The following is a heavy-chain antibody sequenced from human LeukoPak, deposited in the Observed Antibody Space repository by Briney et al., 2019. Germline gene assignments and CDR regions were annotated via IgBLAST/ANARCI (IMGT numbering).Heavy chain of an antibody. D-gene: IGHD5-24*01. J-gene: IGHJ4*02. CDR3: ARVSEEMATITFDY. Sequence: GASVKVSCKASGYTFTSYDISWVRQAPGQGLEGRGWISAYNGNTNYAQKLQGRVTMTTDTSTSTAYLELRSLRSDDTAVYYCARVSEEMATITFDYWGQGTLVTVSS. CDR1: GYTFTSYD. CDR2: ISAYNGNT. V-gene: IGHV1-18*01.